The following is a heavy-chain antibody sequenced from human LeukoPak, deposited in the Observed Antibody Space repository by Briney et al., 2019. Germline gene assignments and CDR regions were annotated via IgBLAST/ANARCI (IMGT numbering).Heavy chain of an antibody. CDR2: ISGSGGST. CDR1: GFTFSSYG. J-gene: IGHJ3*02. Sequence: GGSPRLSCAASGFTFSSYGMSWVRQAPGKGLEWVSAISGSGGSTYYADSVKGRFTISRDNSKNTLYLQMNSLRAEDTAVYYCAKDYYDSSGYVDAFDIWGQGTMVTVSS. CDR3: AKDYYDSSGYVDAFDI. D-gene: IGHD3-22*01. V-gene: IGHV3-23*01.